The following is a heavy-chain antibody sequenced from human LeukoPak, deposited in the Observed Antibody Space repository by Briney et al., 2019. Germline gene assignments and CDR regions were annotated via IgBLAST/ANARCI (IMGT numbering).Heavy chain of an antibody. CDR2: INHSGYT. Sequence: SETLSLTCAVSGVSFDDYYWSWVRQTPGKGLEWIGEINHSGYTNDSPSLKSRVTLSIDTSVKQFSLNLRSVTVADTGIYYCTRMTAGHDYWGQGTLVTVSS. V-gene: IGHV4-34*01. J-gene: IGHJ4*02. CDR1: GVSFDDYY. CDR3: TRMTAGHDY. D-gene: IGHD2-21*02.